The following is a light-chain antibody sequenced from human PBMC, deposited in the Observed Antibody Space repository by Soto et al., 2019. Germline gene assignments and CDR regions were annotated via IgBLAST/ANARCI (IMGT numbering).Light chain of an antibody. CDR1: QTVRNNY. CDR3: QQYGSSPQIT. Sequence: EIVLTQSPGTLSLSPGERATLSCMAIQTVRNNYLAWYQHKPGQAPRLLIYGASNRAAGIPDRFGGSGSGTDFTLTISRLEPEDFAVYYCQQYGSSPQITFGQGTRLEIK. J-gene: IGKJ5*01. V-gene: IGKV3-20*01. CDR2: GAS.